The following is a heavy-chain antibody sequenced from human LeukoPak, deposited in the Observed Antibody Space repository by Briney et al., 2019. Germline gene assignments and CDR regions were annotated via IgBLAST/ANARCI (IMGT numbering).Heavy chain of an antibody. Sequence: ASVKVSCKVSGYTLTELSMHWVRQAPGQGLEWMGWINTNTGNPTYAQGFTGRFVFSLDTSVSTAYLQISSLKAEDTAVYYCAREQQQLVPDYWGQGTLVTVSS. D-gene: IGHD6-13*01. CDR3: AREQQQLVPDY. V-gene: IGHV7-4-1*02. CDR1: GYTLTELS. CDR2: INTNTGNP. J-gene: IGHJ4*02.